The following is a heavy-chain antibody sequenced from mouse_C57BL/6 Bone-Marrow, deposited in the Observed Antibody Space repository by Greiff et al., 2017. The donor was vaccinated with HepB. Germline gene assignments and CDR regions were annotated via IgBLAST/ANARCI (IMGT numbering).Heavy chain of an antibody. J-gene: IGHJ1*03. CDR1: GYTFTDYY. CDR3: ARNEGYYVAFDV. D-gene: IGHD2-3*01. Sequence: EVQLQQSGPVLVKPGASVKMSCKASGYTFTDYYMNWVKQSHGKSLEWIGGINPYNGGTSYNQKFKGKATLTVDKSSSTAYMELNSLTSEDTAVYYCARNEGYYVAFDVWGTGTTVTVSS. CDR2: INPYNGGT. V-gene: IGHV1-19*01.